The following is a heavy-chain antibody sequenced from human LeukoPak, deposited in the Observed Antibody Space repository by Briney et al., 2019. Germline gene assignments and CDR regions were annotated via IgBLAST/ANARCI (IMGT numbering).Heavy chain of an antibody. J-gene: IGHJ4*02. CDR1: VFIISDFN. Sequence: GRTLRLSCAASVFIISDFNMNWVRQAPGKGLEWVSSISSDPNYIYYGDLVKGRFTISRDNAKNSLSLEMDSLRVEHTAVYFCARDLRHIGASDYSDSHSWGPGTLVTVSS. D-gene: IGHD4/OR15-4a*01. CDR2: ISSDPNYI. V-gene: IGHV3-21*06. CDR3: ARDLRHIGASDYSDSHS.